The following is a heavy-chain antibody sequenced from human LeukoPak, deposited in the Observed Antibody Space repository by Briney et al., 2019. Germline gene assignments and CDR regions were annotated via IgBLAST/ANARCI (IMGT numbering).Heavy chain of an antibody. J-gene: IGHJ4*02. D-gene: IGHD5-18*01. V-gene: IGHV4-30-2*01. CDR2: IYHSGST. CDR3: ARVSGYSYGYFDY. Sequence: SSQTLSLTCAVFGGSISSGGYSWSWIRQPPGKGLEWIGYIYHSGSTYYNPSLKSRVTISVDRSKNQFSLKLSSVTAADTAVYYCARVSGYSYGYFDYWGQGTLVTVSS. CDR1: GGSISSGGYS.